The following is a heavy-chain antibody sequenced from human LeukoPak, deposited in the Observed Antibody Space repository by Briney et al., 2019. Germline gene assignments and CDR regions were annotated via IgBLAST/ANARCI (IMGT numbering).Heavy chain of an antibody. Sequence: ASVKVSCKASGYTFTSYGISWVRQAPGQGLEWMGWISAYNGNTNYAQKLLGRVTMTTDTSTSTAYMELRSLRSDDTAVYYCARVVVLSDSSGYYPHTPFDYWGQGTLVTVSS. J-gene: IGHJ4*02. CDR3: ARVVVLSDSSGYYPHTPFDY. D-gene: IGHD3-22*01. CDR1: GYTFTSYG. V-gene: IGHV1-18*01. CDR2: ISAYNGNT.